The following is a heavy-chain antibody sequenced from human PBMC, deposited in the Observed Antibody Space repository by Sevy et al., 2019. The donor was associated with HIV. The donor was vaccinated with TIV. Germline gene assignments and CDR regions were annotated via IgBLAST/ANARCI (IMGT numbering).Heavy chain of an antibody. CDR3: ARERGYSYGYFDF. D-gene: IGHD5-18*01. CDR2: IWYDGSTK. J-gene: IGHJ4*02. CDR1: GFLFSSYG. V-gene: IGHV3-33*01. Sequence: GGSLRLSCAASGFLFSSYGINWVRQAPGKGLEWVAVIWYDGSTKYYAESVKGRFTISRDNSNNTLYPQMNSLRAEDTAVYYCARERGYSYGYFDFWGQGTLVTVSS.